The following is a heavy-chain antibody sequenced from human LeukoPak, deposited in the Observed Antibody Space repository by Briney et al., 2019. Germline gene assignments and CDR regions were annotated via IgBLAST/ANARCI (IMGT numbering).Heavy chain of an antibody. CDR2: VSAYNGNT. CDR3: ARGRVVPAAILVYYYYYMGV. J-gene: IGHJ6*03. Sequence: ASVKVSCKASGYTFTSYGISWVRQAPGQGLEWMGWVSAYNGNTNYAQKLQGRVTMTTDTSTSTAYMELRSLRSDDTAVYYCARGRVVPAAILVYYYYYMGVWGKGTTVTVSS. CDR1: GYTFTSYG. D-gene: IGHD2-2*02. V-gene: IGHV1-18*01.